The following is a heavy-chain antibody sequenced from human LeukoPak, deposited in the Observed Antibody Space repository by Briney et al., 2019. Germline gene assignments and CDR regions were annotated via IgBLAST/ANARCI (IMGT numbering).Heavy chain of an antibody. CDR3: AKEGYGEDYFDY. CDR2: ISWNSGSI. CDR1: GFTFRDYA. D-gene: IGHD5-18*01. V-gene: IGHV3-9*01. J-gene: IGHJ4*02. Sequence: GGSLRLSCAASGFTFRDYAMHWVRQAPGKGLEWVSGISWNSGSIGYADSVKGRFTISRDNAKNSLYLQMNSLRAEDTALYYCAKEGYGEDYFDYWGQGTLVTVSS.